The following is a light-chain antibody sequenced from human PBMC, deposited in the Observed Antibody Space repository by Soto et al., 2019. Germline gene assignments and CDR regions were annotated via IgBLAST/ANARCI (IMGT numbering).Light chain of an antibody. J-gene: IGLJ3*02. CDR1: RSDVGGYRF. CDR2: DVD. Sequence: QSALTQPRSVSGAPGQTVTISCTGARSDVGGYRFVSWYQQHPDKAPKLMIYDVDKRTSGVPDRFSGSKSGNTASLTISGLQAEDEADYFFCSDARGFTWVFGGGTKLTVL. CDR3: CSDARGFTWV. V-gene: IGLV2-11*01.